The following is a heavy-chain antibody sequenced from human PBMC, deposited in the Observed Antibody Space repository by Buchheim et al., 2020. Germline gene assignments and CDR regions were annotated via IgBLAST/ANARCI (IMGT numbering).Heavy chain of an antibody. J-gene: IGHJ6*02. CDR3: ARDRSVAAAGTYYYGMDV. V-gene: IGHV4-30-2*01. CDR1: GGSISSGGYS. D-gene: IGHD6-13*01. Sequence: QLQESGPGLVKPSQTLSLTCAVSGGSISSGGYSWSWIRQPPGKGLEWIGYIYHSGSTYYNPSLKSRVTISVDRSKNQFSLKLSSVTAADTAVYYCARDRSVAAAGTYYYGMDVWGQGTT. CDR2: IYHSGST.